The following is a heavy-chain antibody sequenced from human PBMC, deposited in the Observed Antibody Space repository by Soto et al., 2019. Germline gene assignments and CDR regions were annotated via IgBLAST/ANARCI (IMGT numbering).Heavy chain of an antibody. Sequence: GGSLRLSCVASEFTFSNFGMHWVRQAPGKGLEWVAVISYDRTNIYYADSVKGRFTISRDNSKNTLYLQMNSLRAEDTAVYYCAKPPVEYSASFSFDIWGQGTMVTVSS. V-gene: IGHV3-30*18. CDR3: AKPPVEYSASFSFDI. D-gene: IGHD6-6*01. CDR2: ISYDRTNI. J-gene: IGHJ3*02. CDR1: EFTFSNFG.